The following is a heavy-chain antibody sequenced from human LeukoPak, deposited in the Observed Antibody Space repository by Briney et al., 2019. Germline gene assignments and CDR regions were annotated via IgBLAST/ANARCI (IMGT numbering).Heavy chain of an antibody. CDR2: IYYSGST. J-gene: IGHJ4*02. D-gene: IGHD3-22*01. CDR3: ARLQRNYDSSGYYHLFDY. V-gene: IGHV4-39*07. CDR1: GGSISSSSYY. Sequence: SETLSLTCNVSGGSISSSSYYWGWIRQPPGKGLEWIGSIYYSGSTYYNSSLKSRVTISVDTSKNQFSLKLSSVTAADTAVYYCARLQRNYDSSGYYHLFDYWGQGTLVTVSS.